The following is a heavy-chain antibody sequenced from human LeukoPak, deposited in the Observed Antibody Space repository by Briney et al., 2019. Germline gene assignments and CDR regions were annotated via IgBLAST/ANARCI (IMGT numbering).Heavy chain of an antibody. D-gene: IGHD5-18*01. CDR1: GFTFSSYW. CDR2: INSDGSST. J-gene: IGHJ6*02. V-gene: IGHV3-74*01. CDR3: ARASNTAMYYGMDV. Sequence: HAGGSLRLSCAASGFTFSSYWMHWVRQAPGKGLVWVSRINSDGSSTSYADSVKGRFTISRDNAKNTLYLQMNSLRAEDTAVYYCARASNTAMYYGMDVWGQGTTVTVSS.